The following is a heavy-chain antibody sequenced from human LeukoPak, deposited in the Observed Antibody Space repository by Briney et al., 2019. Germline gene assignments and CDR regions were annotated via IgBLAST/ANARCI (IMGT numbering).Heavy chain of an antibody. Sequence: GESLKISCKGSGYNFPNYWIGWVRQMPGKGLEWMGIIYPGDSDTRYSPSFQGQVTISSDRSISTAYLHWSSLKASDTAMYYCARRLGGSGGYGDYWGQGTLVTVSS. J-gene: IGHJ4*02. CDR2: IYPGDSDT. CDR1: GYNFPNYW. D-gene: IGHD3-10*01. V-gene: IGHV5-51*01. CDR3: ARRLGGSGGYGDY.